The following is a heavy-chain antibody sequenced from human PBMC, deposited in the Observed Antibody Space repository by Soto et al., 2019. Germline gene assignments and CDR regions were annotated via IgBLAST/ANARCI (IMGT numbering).Heavy chain of an antibody. D-gene: IGHD3-3*01. J-gene: IGHJ6*02. CDR3: ARDGYYDFWSGYLPYGMDV. CDR2: ISAYNGNT. Sequence: QVQLVQSGAEVKKPGASVKVSCKASGYTFTSYGISWVRQAPGQGLEWMGWISAYNGNTNYAQKLQGRVNMTTDTYTNRAYMELRSLRADDTAVYYCARDGYYDFWSGYLPYGMDVWGQGTTVTVSS. CDR1: GYTFTSYG. V-gene: IGHV1-18*01.